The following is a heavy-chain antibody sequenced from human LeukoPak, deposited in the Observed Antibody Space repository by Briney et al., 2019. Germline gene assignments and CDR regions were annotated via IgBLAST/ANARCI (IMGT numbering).Heavy chain of an antibody. Sequence: GGSLRLSCAAYGFIFNNYAMYWVRQAPGEGLEWVSGIFGSGGSAHYADSVKGRFTISRDNSKNTVYLQMSSLRAEDTAVYYCAKTTTGYSSGRYPGWPADYWGQGSLVTVSS. V-gene: IGHV3-23*01. J-gene: IGHJ4*02. CDR3: AKTTTGYSSGRYPGWPADY. CDR1: GFIFNNYA. CDR2: IFGSGGSA. D-gene: IGHD6-19*01.